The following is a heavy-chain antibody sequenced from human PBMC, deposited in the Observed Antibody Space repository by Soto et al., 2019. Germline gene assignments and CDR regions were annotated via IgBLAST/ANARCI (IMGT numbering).Heavy chain of an antibody. D-gene: IGHD3-10*02. V-gene: IGHV3-11*05. CDR3: ARSGDNYNVLDY. Sequence: QVQLVESGGGLVKPGGSLRLTCAASGFSISDHYMSWIRQAPGKGLEWVSYSSNSGTFTKYADSVKGRFSISRDNAKNALDREINSLRGEDTAIDYCARSGDNYNVLDYWGQGTPVTVSS. CDR1: GFSISDHY. J-gene: IGHJ4*02. CDR2: SSNSGTFT.